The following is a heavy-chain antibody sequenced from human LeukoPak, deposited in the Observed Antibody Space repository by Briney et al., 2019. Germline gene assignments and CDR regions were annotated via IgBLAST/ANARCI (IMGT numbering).Heavy chain of an antibody. CDR1: GFTLSSYG. V-gene: IGHV3-30*02. CDR2: IRYDGSNK. D-gene: IGHD3-16*02. CDR3: ANIDGRWHGPLAPPPSSNY. Sequence: GGSLRLSCAASGFTLSSYGMHWVRQAPGKGLEWVAFIRYDGSNKYYADSVKGRFTISRDNSKNTLYLQMNSLRAEDTAVYYCANIDGRWHGPLAPPPSSNYWGQGTLVTVSS. J-gene: IGHJ4*02.